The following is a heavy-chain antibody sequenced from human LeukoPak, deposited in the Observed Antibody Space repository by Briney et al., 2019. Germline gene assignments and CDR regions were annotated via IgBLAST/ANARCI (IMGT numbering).Heavy chain of an antibody. CDR3: ARAPDTAMGDWYFDL. Sequence: PSETLSLTCTVSGGSISSYYWSWIRQPPGKGLEWIGYIYYSGSTNYNPSLKSRVTISVDTSKNQFSLKLSSVTAADTAVYYCARAPDTAMGDWYFDLWGRGTLVTVSS. J-gene: IGHJ2*01. D-gene: IGHD5-18*01. CDR2: IYYSGST. CDR1: GGSISSYY. V-gene: IGHV4-59*01.